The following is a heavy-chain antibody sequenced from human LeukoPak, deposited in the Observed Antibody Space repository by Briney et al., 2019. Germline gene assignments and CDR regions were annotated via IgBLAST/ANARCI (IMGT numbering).Heavy chain of an antibody. D-gene: IGHD3-3*01. CDR1: GFTFSSYA. CDR3: AKVGGIFGVAPFDY. J-gene: IGHJ4*02. V-gene: IGHV3-23*01. Sequence: GGSLGLSCAASGFTFSSYAMSWVRQAPGKGLEWVSAISGSGGSTYYADSVKGRFTISRDNSKNTLYLQMNSLRAEDTAVYYCAKVGGIFGVAPFDYWGQGPLVPVSS. CDR2: ISGSGGST.